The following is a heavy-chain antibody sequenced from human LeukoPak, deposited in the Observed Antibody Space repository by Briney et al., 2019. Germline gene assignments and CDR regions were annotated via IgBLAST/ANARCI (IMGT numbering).Heavy chain of an antibody. Sequence: GGSLRLSCAASGFSFSSYWMNWVRRAPGKGLEWLANIKEDGSKKYYMDSVKGRFTISRDNAKNSLYLQMDSLRAEDTAVYYCARDPGRQYSSIADVWGQGTTVTVSS. CDR1: GFSFSSYW. D-gene: IGHD6-19*01. J-gene: IGHJ6*02. CDR3: ARDPGRQYSSIADV. V-gene: IGHV3-7*03. CDR2: IKEDGSKK.